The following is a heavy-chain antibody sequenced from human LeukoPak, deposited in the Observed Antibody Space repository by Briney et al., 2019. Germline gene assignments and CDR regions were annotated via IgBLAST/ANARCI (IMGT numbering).Heavy chain of an antibody. D-gene: IGHD2-15*01. CDR2: ISSSSSYI. CDR3: AIYSRGPLGKH. J-gene: IGHJ4*02. CDR1: GFTFSSYS. V-gene: IGHV3-21*01. Sequence: GGSLRLSCAASGFTFSSYSMNWVRQAPGKGLEWVSSISSSSSYIYYADSVKGRFTISRDNSKNTLYLQMNSLRGDDTAVYYCAIYSRGPLGKHWGPGTLVTVSS.